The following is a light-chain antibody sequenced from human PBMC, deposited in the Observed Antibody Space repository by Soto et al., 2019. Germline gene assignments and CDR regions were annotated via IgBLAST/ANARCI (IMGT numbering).Light chain of an antibody. CDR1: QSITTW. CDR2: KAT. J-gene: IGKJ2*01. V-gene: IGKV1-5*03. Sequence: DIQMTQSPSTLSASVGDRVTITCRARQSITTWLAWYQQKPGKAPKLLIYKATNLQSGVPSRFSGSGSGTEFSLTISSLQPDDFATYYCQRYSDYQYIFGQGTKLEIK. CDR3: QRYSDYQYI.